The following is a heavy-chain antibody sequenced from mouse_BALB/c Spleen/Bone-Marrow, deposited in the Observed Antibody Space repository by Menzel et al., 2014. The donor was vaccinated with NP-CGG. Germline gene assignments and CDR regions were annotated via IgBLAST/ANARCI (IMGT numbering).Heavy chain of an antibody. Sequence: EVQLQQSGPELVKPGTSVKMSCKASGYILTSYVMDWVKQKPGQGLEWIGYINPYNDVTNYNEKFKGKATLTSDKSSSTAYMEVSSLTSEDSAVYYCAREGWLLRFDYWGQGTTLTVSS. J-gene: IGHJ2*01. D-gene: IGHD2-3*01. CDR2: INPYNDVT. V-gene: IGHV1-14*01. CDR1: GYILTSYV. CDR3: AREGWLLRFDY.